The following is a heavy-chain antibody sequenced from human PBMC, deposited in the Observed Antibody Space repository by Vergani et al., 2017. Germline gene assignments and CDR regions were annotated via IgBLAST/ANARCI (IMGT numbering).Heavy chain of an antibody. D-gene: IGHD3-10*01. CDR1: GFSFSSHA. V-gene: IGHV3-30*18. CDR3: AKAGSVTSGSLQYNFYMDV. CDR2: ISNDGSKK. Sequence: VQVVETGGGLVQPGGSLRLSCAASGFSFSSHAIHWVRQAPGKGLEWVAVISNDGSKKYYADSVKGRFTISRDNSKNTLDLQMNSLRTQDTAVYYCAKAGSVTSGSLQYNFYMDVWGKGTTVTVS. J-gene: IGHJ6*03.